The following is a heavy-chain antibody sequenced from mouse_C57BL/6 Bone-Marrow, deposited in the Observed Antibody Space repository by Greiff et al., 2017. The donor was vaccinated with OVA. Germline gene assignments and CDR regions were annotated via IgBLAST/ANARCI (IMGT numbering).Heavy chain of an antibody. CDR1: GFTFSDYN. D-gene: IGHD2-5*01. CDR2: ISNGGVST. V-gene: IGHV5-12*01. CDR3: ARQAYDSNDGFAY. Sequence: EVQLVESGGGLVQPGGSLKLPCAASGFTFSDYNMYWVRPTPEKRLEWVAYISNGGVSTYYPDTVKGRFTLSRDKAKNTLYLQMSRLKSEDTAMYYCARQAYDSNDGFAYWGQGTLVTVSA. J-gene: IGHJ3*01.